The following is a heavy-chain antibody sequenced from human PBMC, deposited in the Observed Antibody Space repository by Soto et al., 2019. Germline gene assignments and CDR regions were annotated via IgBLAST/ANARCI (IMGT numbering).Heavy chain of an antibody. V-gene: IGHV3-23*01. CDR2: ISGSGGST. CDR1: GFTFSSYA. J-gene: IGHJ3*02. CDR3: DKVVGSATGPDAFDI. Sequence: GGSLRLSCAASGFTFSSYAMSWVRQAPGKGLEWVSAISGSGGSTYYADSVKGRFTISKDNSKNTLYLQMNSLRAEDTDVYYCDKVVGSATGPDAFDIWGQGTMVTVSS. D-gene: IGHD1-26*01.